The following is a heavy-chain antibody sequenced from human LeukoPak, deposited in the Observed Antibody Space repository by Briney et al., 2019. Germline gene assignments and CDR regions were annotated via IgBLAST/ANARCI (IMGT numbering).Heavy chain of an antibody. V-gene: IGHV3-48*01. CDR2: ISSSSSTI. D-gene: IGHD2-2*02. J-gene: IGHJ4*02. CDR3: ARVPNDCSSTSCYILYFDY. CDR1: GFTFSDYY. Sequence: GGSLRLSCAASGFTFSDYYMNWVRQAPGKGLEWVSYISSSSSTIYYADSVKGRFTISRDNAKNSLYLQMNSLRAEDTAVYYCARVPNDCSSTSCYILYFDYWGQGTLVTVSS.